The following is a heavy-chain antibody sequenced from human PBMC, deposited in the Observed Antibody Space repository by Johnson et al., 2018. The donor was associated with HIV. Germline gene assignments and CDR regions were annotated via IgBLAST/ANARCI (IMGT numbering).Heavy chain of an antibody. Sequence: VQLMESGGGVVQPGRSLRLSCAASGFTFSSYAMHWVRQAPGKGLEWVVVISYDGSNKYYADSVKGRFTISRDNSKNTLYLQMNSLRAEDTAVYYCAKDWVECGAFDIWGQGAMVTVSS. CDR1: GFTFSSYA. J-gene: IGHJ3*02. D-gene: IGHD1-26*01. CDR3: AKDWVECGAFDI. CDR2: ISYDGSNK. V-gene: IGHV3-30*04.